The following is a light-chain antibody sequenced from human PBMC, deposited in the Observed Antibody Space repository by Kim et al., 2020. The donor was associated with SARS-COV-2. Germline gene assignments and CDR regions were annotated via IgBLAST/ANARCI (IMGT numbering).Light chain of an antibody. V-gene: IGKV1-27*01. Sequence: DIQMTQSPSSLSAFVGDRVTITCRASQGIINYLAWYQQKPGIAPKLLIHTASLLQSGVPSRFSGSGSGTDFTLTISSLQPEDVATYYCQKYDNFPWTFGQGTKVDIK. CDR1: QGIINY. CDR3: QKYDNFPWT. J-gene: IGKJ1*01. CDR2: TAS.